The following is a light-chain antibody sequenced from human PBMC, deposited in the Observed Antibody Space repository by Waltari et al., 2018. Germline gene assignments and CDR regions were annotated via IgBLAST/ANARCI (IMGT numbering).Light chain of an antibody. CDR2: DVN. CDR1: SSDVGGYNY. V-gene: IGLV2-11*01. Sequence: QSALTQPRSVSGSPGQSVTISCTGTSSDVGGYNYVSWYQQHPGKVPKLIIYDVNKRPSGVPDRFSGSKSGNTASLTVSGLQAEDEAEYYCCSYAGSYTVFGGGTKLTVL. CDR3: CSYAGSYTV. J-gene: IGLJ2*01.